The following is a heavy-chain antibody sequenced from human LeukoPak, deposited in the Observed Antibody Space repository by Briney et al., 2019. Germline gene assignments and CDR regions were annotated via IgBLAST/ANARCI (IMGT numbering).Heavy chain of an antibody. CDR3: ASGPIAAVVY. CDR2: IIPIFGTA. V-gene: IGHV1-69*05. J-gene: IGHJ4*02. D-gene: IGHD6-13*01. Sequence: SVKVSCKASGGTFSSYAISWVRQAPGQGLEWMGGIIPIFGTANYAQKFQGRVTMTRDTSTSTVYMELSSLRSEDTAVYYCASGPIAAVVYWGQGTLVTVSS. CDR1: GGTFSSYA.